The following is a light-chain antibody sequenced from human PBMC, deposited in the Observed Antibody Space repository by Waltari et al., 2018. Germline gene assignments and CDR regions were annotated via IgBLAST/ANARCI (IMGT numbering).Light chain of an antibody. CDR3: QQYDNFPHT. CDR2: GES. V-gene: IGKV1-33*01. J-gene: IGKJ2*01. CDR1: QDISKY. Sequence: DIQMTQSPSSLSASVGDRVTITCKARQDISKYLNWYQQKPGKAPKLLIYGESNLETGVPLRFSGRGSGTDFTFTISSLQPEDIATYYCQQYDNFPHTFGQGTKLEIK.